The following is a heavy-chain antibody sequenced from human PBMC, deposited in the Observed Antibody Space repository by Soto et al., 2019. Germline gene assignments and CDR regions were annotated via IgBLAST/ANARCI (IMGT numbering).Heavy chain of an antibody. Sequence: QVQLVQSGAEVKKPGSSVKVSCRASGGTFSNYAITWVRQAPGQGLEWMGGLIPLFGTANYAQKFQGRVTIPADESTSTAYMELSSLRSEGTAVYYCARGRGAAGDYWGQGTLVTVSS. D-gene: IGHD3-10*01. CDR1: GGTFSNYA. J-gene: IGHJ4*02. V-gene: IGHV1-69*01. CDR3: ARGRGAAGDY. CDR2: LIPLFGTA.